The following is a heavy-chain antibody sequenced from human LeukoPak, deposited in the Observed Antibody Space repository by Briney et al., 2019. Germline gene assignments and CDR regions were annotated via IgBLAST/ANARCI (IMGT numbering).Heavy chain of an antibody. D-gene: IGHD2-2*03. CDR2: INPNSGVT. CDR3: ARDGYCSTTSCSIEAFDI. Sequence: ASVKVSCKASGYTFTGYFMYWVRQAPGQGLEWMGWINPNSGVTKYAQKFQGRVTMTRDTSTSTAYMELSSLTSDDTAVYLCARDGYCSTTSCSIEAFDIWGQGTMVTVSS. J-gene: IGHJ3*02. V-gene: IGHV1-2*02. CDR1: GYTFTGYF.